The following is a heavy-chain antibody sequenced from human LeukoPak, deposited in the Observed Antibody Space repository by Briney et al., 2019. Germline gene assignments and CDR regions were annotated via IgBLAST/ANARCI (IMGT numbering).Heavy chain of an antibody. CDR3: ARDSGEGYNYLDI. V-gene: IGHV1-69*13. CDR2: IIPIFGTA. J-gene: IGHJ4*02. Sequence: SVTVSCKASGGTFSSYAISWVRQAPGPGLEWMGGIIPIFGTANYAQKFQGRVTITAAESTSTAYMDLSSLRSQDTAVYHCARDSGEGYNYLDIWGQRTLVTVSS. CDR1: GGTFSSYA. D-gene: IGHD5-24*01.